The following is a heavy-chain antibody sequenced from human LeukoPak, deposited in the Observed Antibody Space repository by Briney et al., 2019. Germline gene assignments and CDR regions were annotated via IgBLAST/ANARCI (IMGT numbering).Heavy chain of an antibody. J-gene: IGHJ4*02. Sequence: PSETLSLTCTVSGGSISSYYWSWIRQPPGKGLEWIGYIYYSGSTNYNPSLKSRVTISVDTSKNQFSLKLSSVTAADTAVYYCARGRGYYSGGSCYFSLDYWGQGTLVTVSS. D-gene: IGHD2-15*01. CDR2: IYYSGST. V-gene: IGHV4-59*01. CDR1: GGSISSYY. CDR3: ARGRGYYSGGSCYFSLDY.